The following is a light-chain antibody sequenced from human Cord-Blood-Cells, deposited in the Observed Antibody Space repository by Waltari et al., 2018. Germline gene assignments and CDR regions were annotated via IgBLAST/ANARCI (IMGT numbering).Light chain of an antibody. CDR3: AAWDDSLNGHWV. J-gene: IGLJ3*02. CDR2: SNN. V-gene: IGLV1-44*01. Sequence: QSVLTQPPSASGTPGQRVTISCSGSRSNIGSNTVNLYQQLPRTAPKLLIYSNNQRPSGVPDRFSGSKSGTSASLAISGLQSEDEADYYCAAWDDSLNGHWVFGGGTKLTVL. CDR1: RSNIGSNT.